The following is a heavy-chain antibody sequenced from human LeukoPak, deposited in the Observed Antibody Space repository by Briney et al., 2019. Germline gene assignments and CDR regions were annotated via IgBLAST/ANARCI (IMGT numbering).Heavy chain of an antibody. CDR2: IYHSGST. CDR3: ASICRSTSCYGQVDY. D-gene: IGHD2-2*01. V-gene: IGHV4-38-2*02. CDR1: GYSISSGYY. J-gene: IGHJ4*02. Sequence: SETLSLTCTVSGYSISSGYYWGWIRQPPGKGLEWIGSIYHSGSTYYNPSLKSRVTISVDTSKNQFSLKLSSVTAADTAVYYCASICRSTSCYGQVDYWGQGTLVTVSS.